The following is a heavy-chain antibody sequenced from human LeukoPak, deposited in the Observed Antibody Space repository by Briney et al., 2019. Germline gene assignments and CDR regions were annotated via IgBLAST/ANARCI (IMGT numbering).Heavy chain of an antibody. D-gene: IGHD2-15*01. J-gene: IGHJ5*02. CDR1: GGSISSYY. CDR2: IYTSGST. CDR3: ARDLVYCSGGSCYSNNWFDH. Sequence: PSETLSLTCTVSGGSISSYYWSWIRQPAGKGLEWIGRIYTSGSTNYNPSLKSRVTISVDKSKNQFSLKLSSVTAADTAVYYCARDLVYCSGGSCYSNNWFDHWGQGTLVTVSS. V-gene: IGHV4-4*07.